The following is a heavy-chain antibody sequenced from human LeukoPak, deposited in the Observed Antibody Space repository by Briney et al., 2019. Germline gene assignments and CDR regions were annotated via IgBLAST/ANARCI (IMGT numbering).Heavy chain of an antibody. D-gene: IGHD3-22*01. CDR1: GFTVSNNF. J-gene: IGHJ6*03. V-gene: IGHV3-23*01. CDR2: ISGSGGST. Sequence: GGSLRLSCAASGFTVSNNFMSWVRQAPGKGLEWVSAISGSGGSTYYADSVKGRFTISRDNSKNTLYLQMNSLRAEDTAVYYCAKGTYYYDSSGFSRSFYYYYMDVWGKGTTVTVSS. CDR3: AKGTYYYDSSGFSRSFYYYYMDV.